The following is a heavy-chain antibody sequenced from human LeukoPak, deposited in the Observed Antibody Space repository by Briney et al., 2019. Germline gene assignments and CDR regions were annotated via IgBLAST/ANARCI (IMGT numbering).Heavy chain of an antibody. V-gene: IGHV1-69*05. J-gene: IGHJ4*02. D-gene: IGHD4-17*01. CDR3: ARVIPTMTTVTTFYFDY. Sequence: ASVKVPCKASGGTFSSYAISWVRQAPGQGLEWMGGIIPIFGTANYAQKFQGRVTMTRDTSISTAYMELSRLRSDDTAVYYCARVIPTMTTVTTFYFDYWGQGTLVTVSS. CDR1: GGTFSSYA. CDR2: IIPIFGTA.